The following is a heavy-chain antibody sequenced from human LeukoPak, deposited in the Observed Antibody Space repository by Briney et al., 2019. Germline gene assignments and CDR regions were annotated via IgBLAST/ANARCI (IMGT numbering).Heavy chain of an antibody. CDR1: GYTFTSYV. Sequence: GASVKVSCKASGYTFTSYVISWVRPAPGQGLEWMGWISAYNGNTNYAQKLQGRVTMTTDTSTSTAYMELRSLRSDDTAVYYCARGSFGSGWSDAFDIWGQGTMVTVSS. D-gene: IGHD6-19*01. V-gene: IGHV1-18*01. CDR2: ISAYNGNT. CDR3: ARGSFGSGWSDAFDI. J-gene: IGHJ3*02.